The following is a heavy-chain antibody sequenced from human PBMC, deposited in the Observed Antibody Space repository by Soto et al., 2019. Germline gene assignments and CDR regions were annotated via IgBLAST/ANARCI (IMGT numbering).Heavy chain of an antibody. V-gene: IGHV4-34*01. D-gene: IGHD1-1*01. CDR1: GGFVSSGSYY. Sequence: QVQLQQWGAGLLKPSETLSLTCAVYGGFVSSGSYYWSWIRQPPGKGLEWIGEMSHSGGTHFNPSLKDPVHISVDTFKNQFSLKMSSVTAADTALYYCARVERGTATTVVDAFDIWGPGTMVTVSS. CDR2: MSHSGGT. CDR3: ARVERGTATTVVDAFDI. J-gene: IGHJ3*02.